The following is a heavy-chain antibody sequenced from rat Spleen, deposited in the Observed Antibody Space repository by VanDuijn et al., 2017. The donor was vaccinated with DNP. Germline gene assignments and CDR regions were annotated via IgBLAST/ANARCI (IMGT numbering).Heavy chain of an antibody. D-gene: IGHD4-3*01. CDR3: IRWNSGHFDY. J-gene: IGHJ2*01. CDR1: GFTFSDFA. CDR2: IGSDGYAP. V-gene: IGHV5-22*01. Sequence: EVQLVESGGGLVQPGRSMKLSCAASGFTFSDFAMAWVRQPPKKSLEWVAYIGSDGYAPYYGDSVKGRFTISRDNAKSTLYLQMNSLRSEDMATYYCIRWNSGHFDYWGQGVMVPVSS.